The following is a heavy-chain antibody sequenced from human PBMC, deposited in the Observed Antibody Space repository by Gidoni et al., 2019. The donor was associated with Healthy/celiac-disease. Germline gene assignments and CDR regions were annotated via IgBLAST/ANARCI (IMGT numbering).Heavy chain of an antibody. Sequence: QVQLVQSGAEVKKPGASVKVSCKASGYTFTGYYMHLVRQAPGQGLEWMGWINPNSGDTSISTAYLELSRLRSDDTAVYYCARALRRLAVTAAIVYWGQGTLVTVSS. CDR3: ARALRRLAVTAAIVY. D-gene: IGHD2-21*02. CDR1: GYTFTGYY. CDR2: INPNSG. V-gene: IGHV1-2*02. J-gene: IGHJ4*02.